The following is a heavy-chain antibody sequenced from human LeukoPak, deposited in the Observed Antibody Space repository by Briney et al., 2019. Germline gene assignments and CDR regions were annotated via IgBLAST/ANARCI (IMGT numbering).Heavy chain of an antibody. CDR1: DDSISTNSYY. CDR3: SRGDDSYKQGNF. J-gene: IGHJ4*02. V-gene: IGHV4-39*01. Sequence: SETLSLTCTASDDSISTNSYYWTWIRQPPGKGLEWVARLHYSGTPYYSPSLSSRISIFVDTSRRQFSLQVRSVTASDTAMYYCSRGDDSYKQGNFWGQGTLVTVSS. D-gene: IGHD5-24*01. CDR2: LHYSGTP.